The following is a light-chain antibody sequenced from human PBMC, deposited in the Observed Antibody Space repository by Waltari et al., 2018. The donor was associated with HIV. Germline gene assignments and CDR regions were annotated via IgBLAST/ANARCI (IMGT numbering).Light chain of an antibody. Sequence: QSALTQPASVSGSPGQSIPISCTGTSSDVGVYNYVSWYQQHPGKAPKLMIYEVSNRPSGVSNRFSGSKSGNTASLTISGLQAEDEADYYCSSDTTSSSTLPFGGGTKLTVL. CDR2: EVS. V-gene: IGLV2-14*01. CDR1: SSDVGVYNY. CDR3: SSDTTSSSTLP. J-gene: IGLJ2*01.